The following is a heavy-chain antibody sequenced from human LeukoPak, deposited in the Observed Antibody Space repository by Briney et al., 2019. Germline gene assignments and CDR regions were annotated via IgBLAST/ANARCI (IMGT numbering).Heavy chain of an antibody. V-gene: IGHV3-48*01. D-gene: IGHD2-2*01. Sequence: GGSLRLSCAASGFTFSSYSMNWVRQAPGKGLEWVSYISSSSTSIYYADSLKGRFTISRDNAKNSLYLQMNSLRAEDTAVYYCARRYCSNTNCYAFDDWGQGTLVTVTS. CDR2: ISSSSTSI. CDR1: GFTFSSYS. J-gene: IGHJ4*02. CDR3: ARRYCSNTNCYAFDD.